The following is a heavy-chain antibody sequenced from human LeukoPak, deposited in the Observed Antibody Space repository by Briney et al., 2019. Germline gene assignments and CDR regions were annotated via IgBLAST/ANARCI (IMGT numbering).Heavy chain of an antibody. D-gene: IGHD1-26*01. CDR3: AKAAWEWEPNYGMDV. CDR1: GFTVSSNY. Sequence: GGSLRLSCAASGFTVSSNYMSWVRQAPGKGLEWVSVIYSGGSTYYADSVKGRFTISRDNSKNTLYLQMNSLRAEDTAVYYCAKAAWEWEPNYGMDVWGQGTTVTVSS. J-gene: IGHJ6*02. V-gene: IGHV3-53*01. CDR2: IYSGGST.